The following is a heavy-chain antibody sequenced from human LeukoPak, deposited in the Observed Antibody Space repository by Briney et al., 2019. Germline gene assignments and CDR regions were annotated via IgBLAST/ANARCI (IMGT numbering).Heavy chain of an antibody. CDR2: IYYSGST. D-gene: IGHD5-24*01. J-gene: IGHJ4*02. Sequence: PSETLSLTCTVSGGSISSYYWSWIRQPPGKGLEWIGYIYYSGSTNYNPSLKSRVTISVGTSKNQFSLKLSSVTAADMAVYYCARGRDGYNFHWGQGTLVTVSS. V-gene: IGHV4-59*08. CDR3: ARGRDGYNFH. CDR1: GGSISSYY.